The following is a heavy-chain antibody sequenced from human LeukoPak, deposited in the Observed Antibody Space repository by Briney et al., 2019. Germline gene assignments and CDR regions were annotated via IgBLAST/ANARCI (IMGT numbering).Heavy chain of an antibody. CDR2: ISGSGGST. CDR1: GFTFSSYA. D-gene: IGHD3-3*01. J-gene: IGHJ4*02. CDR3: APETDFWSGYFGY. Sequence: GGALRLSCAACGFTFSSYAMSGVRQPPGKGLEWVSAISGSGGSTYYADSVKGRFTISRDNSKNTLYLQMNSLRAEDTAVYYCAPETDFWSGYFGYWGQGTLVTVSS. V-gene: IGHV3-23*01.